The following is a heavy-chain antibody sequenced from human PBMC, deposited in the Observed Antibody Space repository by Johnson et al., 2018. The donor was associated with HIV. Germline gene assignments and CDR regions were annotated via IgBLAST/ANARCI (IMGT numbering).Heavy chain of an antibody. J-gene: IGHJ3*02. CDR1: GFTFNDYG. CDR2: IWYDGSNK. CDR3: AKDSMGFNWNQFEAFDI. D-gene: IGHD1-20*01. V-gene: IGHV3-33*06. Sequence: QVQLVESGGGVVQPGRSLRLSCAASGFTFNDYGMHWVRQAAGKGLEWVVLIWYDGSNKYYADSVKGRFTISRDNSKNTLYLQMNSLRGEDTAVYYCAKDSMGFNWNQFEAFDIWGQGTMVTVSS.